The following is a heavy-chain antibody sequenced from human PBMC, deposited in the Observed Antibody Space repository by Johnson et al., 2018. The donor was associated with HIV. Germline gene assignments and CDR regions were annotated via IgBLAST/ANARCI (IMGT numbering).Heavy chain of an antibody. CDR3: ATGVVVTAMNDAFDI. D-gene: IGHD2-21*02. V-gene: IGHV3-30*04. CDR1: GFTFSSYA. Sequence: QVQLVESGGGVVQPGRSLRLSCAASGFTFSSYALHWVRQAPGKGLEWVAVMSYDGSDKYYADSVKGRFTISRDNSKNTLYLQMNSLRAEDTAVYYCATGVVVTAMNDAFDIWGQGTMVTVSS. J-gene: IGHJ3*02. CDR2: MSYDGSDK.